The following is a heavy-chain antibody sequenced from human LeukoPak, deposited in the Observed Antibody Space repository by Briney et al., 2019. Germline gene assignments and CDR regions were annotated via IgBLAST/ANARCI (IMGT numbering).Heavy chain of an antibody. D-gene: IGHD5-24*01. J-gene: IGHJ4*02. V-gene: IGHV3-7*01. CDR3: ARDGEMGRSRGYDY. CDR1: GFTFNNYW. Sequence: GGSLRLSCAASGFTFNNYWMGWARQAPGKGLEWVANIKQDGSEKYYVDSVKGRFTISKDNAKNSLYLQMNSLRAEDTAVYYCARDGEMGRSRGYDYWGRGTLVTVSS. CDR2: IKQDGSEK.